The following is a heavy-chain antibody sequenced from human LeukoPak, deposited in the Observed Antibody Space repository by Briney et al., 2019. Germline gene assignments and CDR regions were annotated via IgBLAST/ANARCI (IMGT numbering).Heavy chain of an antibody. J-gene: IGHJ6*03. CDR2: IYYSGST. Sequence: PSVTLSLTCTVSGGSISSSSYYWGWIRQPPGKGLEWIGSIYYSGSTYYNPSLKSRVTISVDTSKNQFSLKLSSVTAADTAVYYCARDNRKWFGELLAIYYYYYMDVWGRGTTVTVSS. V-gene: IGHV4-39*07. CDR1: GGSISSSSYY. CDR3: ARDNRKWFGELLAIYYYYYMDV. D-gene: IGHD3-10*01.